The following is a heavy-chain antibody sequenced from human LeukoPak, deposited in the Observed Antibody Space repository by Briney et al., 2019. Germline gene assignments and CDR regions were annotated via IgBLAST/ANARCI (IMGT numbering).Heavy chain of an antibody. V-gene: IGHV3-48*04. CDR3: ARAGYYYGMDV. CDR1: GFTFSSYS. CDR2: ISSSSSTI. Sequence: GGSLRLSCAASGFTFSSYSMNWVRQAPGKGLEWVSYISSSSSTIYYADSVKGRFTISRDNAKNSLYLQMNSLRAEDTAVYYCARAGYYYGMDVWGQGTTVTVSS. J-gene: IGHJ6*02.